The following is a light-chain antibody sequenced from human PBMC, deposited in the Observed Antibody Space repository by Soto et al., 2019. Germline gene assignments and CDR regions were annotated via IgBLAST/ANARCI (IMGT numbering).Light chain of an antibody. Sequence: EIVLTQSPGTLSLSPGERAALSCRASQSVNNDYLAWYHQKPGRAPRLVIYGASKRATGIPDRFSGSGSGTDFTVTISRLEPEDFAEYYCQQYGSSPWTFGQGTKVEIK. J-gene: IGKJ1*01. CDR2: GAS. V-gene: IGKV3-20*01. CDR3: QQYGSSPWT. CDR1: QSVNNDY.